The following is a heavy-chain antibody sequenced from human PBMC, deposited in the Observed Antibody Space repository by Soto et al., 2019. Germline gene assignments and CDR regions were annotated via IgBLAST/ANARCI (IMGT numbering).Heavy chain of an antibody. V-gene: IGHV4-59*01. CDR3: ARDSGDGYSEYYYYGMDV. CDR2: IYYSGST. J-gene: IGHJ6*02. Sequence: ETLSLTCTVSGGSISSYYWSWIRQPPGKGLEWIGYIYYSGSTNYNPSLKSRVTISVDTSKNQFSLKLSSVTAADTAVYYCARDSGDGYSEYYYYGMDVWGQGTTVTVS. D-gene: IGHD5-18*01. CDR1: GGSISSYY.